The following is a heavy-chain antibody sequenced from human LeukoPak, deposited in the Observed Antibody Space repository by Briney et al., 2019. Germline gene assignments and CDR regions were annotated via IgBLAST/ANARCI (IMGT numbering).Heavy chain of an antibody. CDR2: INHSGST. V-gene: IGHV4-34*01. CDR1: GGSFSGYY. J-gene: IGHJ4*02. Sequence: SETLSLTCAVYGGSFSGYYWSWIRQPPGKGLEWIGEINHSGSTNYNPSLKSRVTISVDTSKNQFSLKLSSVTAADTAVYYCARSSNYARNFDYWGQGTLVTVSS. D-gene: IGHD4-11*01. CDR3: ARSSNYARNFDY.